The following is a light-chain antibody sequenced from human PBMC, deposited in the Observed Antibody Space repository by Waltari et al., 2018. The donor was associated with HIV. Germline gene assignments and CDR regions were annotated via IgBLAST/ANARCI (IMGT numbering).Light chain of an antibody. CDR2: TTS. Sequence: DIQMTQSPSSLSASVGDRVTISCRASQSINTYLNWYQQKPGEAPKLRIYTTSTLQSGVPSRFSGSGSGTDFTLTISSLQPEDFATYYCQQSFNNPRAFGQGTKVEI. CDR3: QQSFNNPRA. CDR1: QSINTY. J-gene: IGKJ1*01. V-gene: IGKV1-39*01.